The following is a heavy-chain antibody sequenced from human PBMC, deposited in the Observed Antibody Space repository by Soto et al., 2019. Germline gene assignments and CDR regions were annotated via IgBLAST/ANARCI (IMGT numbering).Heavy chain of an antibody. CDR1: GDSISGSTYY. D-gene: IGHD2-15*01. V-gene: IGHV4-39*01. Sequence: SETLSLTCTVSGDSISGSTYYWGWIRQPPGKGLEWIGSIHYSGSTYYNPPLKSRVTIFVDTSKNQFSLKLNSVTAADTAVYYCARVCSGGSCLDYWGRGTLVTVSS. CDR2: IHYSGST. J-gene: IGHJ4*02. CDR3: ARVCSGGSCLDY.